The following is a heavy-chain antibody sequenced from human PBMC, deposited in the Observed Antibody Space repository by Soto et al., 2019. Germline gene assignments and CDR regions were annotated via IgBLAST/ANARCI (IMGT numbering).Heavy chain of an antibody. Sequence: XESLKISCTTSGYNFSGYWIGWVRQMPGKGLEWLGIIFPGDSDTKYSPSFQGQVIISADKSIRTAYLQWSSLKASDTAIYYCAGKSGMDVWGQGTTVTVSS. CDR1: GYNFSGYW. CDR3: AGKSGMDV. CDR2: IFPGDSDT. D-gene: IGHD5-12*01. V-gene: IGHV5-51*01. J-gene: IGHJ6*02.